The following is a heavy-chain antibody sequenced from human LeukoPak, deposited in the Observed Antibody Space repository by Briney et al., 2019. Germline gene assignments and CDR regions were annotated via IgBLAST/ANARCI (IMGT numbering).Heavy chain of an antibody. Sequence: ASVKVSCKASGGTFSSYAISWVRQAPGQGLEWMEGIIPIFGTANYAQKFQGRVTMTTDTSTSTAYMELSRLRSDDTAVYYCAREWSNYYGSGRGGDYWGQGTLVTVSS. CDR1: GGTFSSYA. D-gene: IGHD3-10*01. V-gene: IGHV1-69*05. J-gene: IGHJ4*02. CDR3: AREWSNYYGSGRGGDY. CDR2: IIPIFGTA.